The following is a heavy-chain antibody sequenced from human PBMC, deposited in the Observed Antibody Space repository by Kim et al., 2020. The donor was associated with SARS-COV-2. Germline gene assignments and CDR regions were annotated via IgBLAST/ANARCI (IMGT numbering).Heavy chain of an antibody. V-gene: IGHV1-3*01. CDR3: ARGLRYSSSWDDAFDI. CDR2: INAGNGNT. D-gene: IGHD6-13*01. Sequence: ASVKVSCKASGYTFTSYAMHWVRQAPGQRFEWMGWINAGNGNTKYSQKFQGRVTITRDTSASTAYMELSSLRSEDPAVYYCARGLRYSSSWDDAFDIWGQGTMVTVSS. J-gene: IGHJ3*02. CDR1: GYTFTSYA.